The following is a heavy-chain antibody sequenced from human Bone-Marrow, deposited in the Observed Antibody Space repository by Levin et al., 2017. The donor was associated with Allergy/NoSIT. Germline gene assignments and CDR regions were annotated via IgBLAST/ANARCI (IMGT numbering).Heavy chain of an antibody. D-gene: IGHD6-19*01. CDR2: IYWDDDK. CDR3: AHRRPHDGLVVAGPFDQ. CDR1: GFSLSTSAVG. J-gene: IGHJ4*02. Sequence: TLSLTCTFSGFSLSTSAVGVGWIRQPPGKALEWLALIYWDDDKRYSPSLRSRLTITKDTSKNQVVLTMTNMDPVDTATYYCAHRRPHDGLVVAGPFDQWGQGTLVTVSS. V-gene: IGHV2-5*02.